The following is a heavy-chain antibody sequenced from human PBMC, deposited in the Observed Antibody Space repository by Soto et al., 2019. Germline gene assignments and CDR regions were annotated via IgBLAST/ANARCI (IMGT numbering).Heavy chain of an antibody. V-gene: IGHV3-13*01. CDR2: IGTAGDT. J-gene: IGHJ6*02. CDR1: GFTFSSYD. D-gene: IGHD1-20*01. Sequence: AGGSLRLSCAASGFTFSSYDMHWVRQATGKGLEWVSAIGTAGDTYYPGSVKGRFTISRENAKNSLYLQMNSLRAGDTAVYYCARVNLYYYGMDVWGQGTTVTVSS. CDR3: ARVNLYYYGMDV.